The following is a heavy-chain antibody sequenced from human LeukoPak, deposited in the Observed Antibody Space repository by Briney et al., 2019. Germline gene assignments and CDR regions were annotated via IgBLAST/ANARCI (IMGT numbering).Heavy chain of an antibody. J-gene: IGHJ4*02. D-gene: IGHD3-22*01. CDR3: ARHLAIYDSSGYYYERGRYYFDF. V-gene: IGHV4-59*08. CDR2: THYSGAT. CDR1: GGSIKRDY. Sequence: SETLSLTCTVSGGSIKRDYWNWVRQPAGEGLEWIGRTHYSGATNYNPSLRSRVTISVGTSKNQFSLKLSSVTAADTAVYYCARHLAIYDSSGYYYERGRYYFDFWGQGALVTVSS.